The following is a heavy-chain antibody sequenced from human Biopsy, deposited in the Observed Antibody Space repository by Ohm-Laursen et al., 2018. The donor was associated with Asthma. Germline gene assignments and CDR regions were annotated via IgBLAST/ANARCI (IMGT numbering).Heavy chain of an antibody. V-gene: IGHV3-30*18. J-gene: IGHJ4*02. CDR2: ISYDGNHK. Sequence: SLRLSCTATGFMFRSFGMHWVRQAPGKGLEWVAVISYDGNHKFYEDSVKGRFTISRDNSKNTLYLQMNSLRTEDTAVYYCAKRRGYSGRDNDYWGQGTLVIVSS. CDR1: GFMFRSFG. D-gene: IGHD5-12*01. CDR3: AKRRGYSGRDNDY.